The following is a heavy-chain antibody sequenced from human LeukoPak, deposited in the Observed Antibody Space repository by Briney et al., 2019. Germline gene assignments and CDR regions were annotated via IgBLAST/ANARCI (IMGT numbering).Heavy chain of an antibody. CDR1: GGTFSSYA. D-gene: IGHD3-10*01. CDR3: AGLLTDYYYYGMDV. Sequence: ASVKVSCKASGGTFSSYAMNWVRQAPGQGLEWMGWINTNTGNPTYAQGFTGRFVFSLDTSVSTAYLQISSLKAEDTAVYYCAGLLTDYYYYGMDVWGQGTTVTVSS. V-gene: IGHV7-4-1*02. CDR2: INTNTGNP. J-gene: IGHJ6*02.